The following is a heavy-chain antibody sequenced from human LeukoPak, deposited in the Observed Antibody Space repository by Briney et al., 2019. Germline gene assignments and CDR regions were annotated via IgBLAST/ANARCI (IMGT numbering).Heavy chain of an antibody. V-gene: IGHV6-1*01. Sequence: SQTLSLTCAISGDSVSSNSAAWNWIRQSPSRGLEWLGRTYYRSKWYNDYAVSVKSRITINPDTSKNQFSLQLNSVTPEDTAVYYCARDYYDSSGYYYGPWGYYLDYWGQGTLVTVSS. D-gene: IGHD3-22*01. CDR3: ARDYYDSSGYYYGPWGYYLDY. J-gene: IGHJ4*02. CDR2: TYYRSKWYN. CDR1: GDSVSSNSAA.